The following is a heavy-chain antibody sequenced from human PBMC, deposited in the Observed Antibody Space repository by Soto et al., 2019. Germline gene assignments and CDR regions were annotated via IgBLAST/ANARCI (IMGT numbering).Heavy chain of an antibody. CDR3: ARDITRRDIVVVPAASALKLDP. Sequence: GASVKVSCKASGGTFSSYAISWVRQAPGQGLEWMGGIIPIFGTANYAQKFQGRVTITADESTSTAYMELSSLRSEDTAVYYCARDITRRDIVVVPAASALKLDPWGQGTLVTVSS. CDR1: GGTFSSYA. V-gene: IGHV1-69*13. D-gene: IGHD2-2*01. CDR2: IIPIFGTA. J-gene: IGHJ5*02.